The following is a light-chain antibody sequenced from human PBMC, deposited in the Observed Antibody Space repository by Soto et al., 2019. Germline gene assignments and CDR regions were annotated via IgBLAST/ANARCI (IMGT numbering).Light chain of an antibody. CDR1: ISDVRGCNF. V-gene: IGLV2-11*01. CDR3: CSYEGSYTHV. CDR2: DVN. J-gene: IGLJ1*01. Sequence: QSVVKQPSSVSGSPGQSVTISCTGIISDVRGCNFLSLFQQFPGKALKLIIYDVNKRHSGVPHHFSGSKSGNAASLTISGLQAEDEADYFCCSYEGSYTHVCGTGTKVTVL.